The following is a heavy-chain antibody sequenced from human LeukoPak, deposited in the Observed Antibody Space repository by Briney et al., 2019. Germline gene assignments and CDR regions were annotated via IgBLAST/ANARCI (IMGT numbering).Heavy chain of an antibody. CDR2: IYYSGST. CDR3: ARGVHDFWSGAHRFDY. D-gene: IGHD3-3*01. J-gene: IGHJ4*02. CDR1: GGSISSYY. V-gene: IGHV4-59*01. Sequence: PSETLSLTCTVSGGSISSYYWSWIRQPPGKGLEWIGYIYYSGSTNYNPSLKSRVTISVDTSKNQFSLKLSSVTAADTAVYYCARGVHDFWSGAHRFDYWGQGTLVTVSS.